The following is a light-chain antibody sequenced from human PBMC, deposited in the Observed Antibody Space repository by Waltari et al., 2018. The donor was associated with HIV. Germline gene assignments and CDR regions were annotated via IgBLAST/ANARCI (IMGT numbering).Light chain of an antibody. V-gene: IGKV1-9*01. CDR2: CAS. CDR3: QQQASYPLT. J-gene: IGKJ3*01. CDR1: QGIRSY. Sequence: DVLLTQSPRFLSASVGDRVAITCRASQGIRSYLAWYQQSPGRAPRLLIYCASTFETGVPSRFSGSGSGTLFTLTINSLQPEDFGTYYCQQQASYPLTFGPGTRVDV.